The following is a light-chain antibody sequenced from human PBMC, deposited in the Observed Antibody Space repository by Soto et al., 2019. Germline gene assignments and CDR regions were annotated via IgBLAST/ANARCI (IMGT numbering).Light chain of an antibody. CDR2: AAS. CDR3: QQYNSWPPIT. V-gene: IGKV1-17*01. CDR1: QGIRND. Sequence: DIQMTQSPSSLSASVGDRVTITCRASQGIRNDLGWYQQKPGKAPKRLIYAASSLQSGVPSRFSGGGSGTEFTLTISSLQSEDFAVYYCQQYNSWPPITFGQGTRLEIK. J-gene: IGKJ5*01.